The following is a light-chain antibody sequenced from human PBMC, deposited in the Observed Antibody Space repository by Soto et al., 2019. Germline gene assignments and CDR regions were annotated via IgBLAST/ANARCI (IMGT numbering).Light chain of an antibody. CDR1: ALPKKY. J-gene: IGLJ2*01. Sequence: SYELTQPPSVSVSLGQMARITCSGEALPKKYAYWYQQKPGQFPVLVIYKDSERPSGIPERFSGSSSGTIVTLTISGVQAEDEADYYCLSADSSGTYGIGGGTKVTVL. CDR3: LSADSSGTYG. CDR2: KDS. V-gene: IGLV3-16*01.